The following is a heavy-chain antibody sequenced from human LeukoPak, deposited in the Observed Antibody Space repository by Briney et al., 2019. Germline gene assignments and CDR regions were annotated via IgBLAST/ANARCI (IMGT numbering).Heavy chain of an antibody. V-gene: IGHV3-23*01. D-gene: IGHD6-19*01. Sequence: GGSLRLPCAASGFTFSSYAMSWVRQAPGKGLEWVSAIGGSGTGGSAYYAVSVKGRFTISRDNSKNTLYLQMNSLRAEDTAVYYCAKGYQWLGHSYYMDVWAKGTTVTVSS. CDR1: GFTFSSYA. CDR2: IGGSGTGGSA. CDR3: AKGYQWLGHSYYMDV. J-gene: IGHJ6*03.